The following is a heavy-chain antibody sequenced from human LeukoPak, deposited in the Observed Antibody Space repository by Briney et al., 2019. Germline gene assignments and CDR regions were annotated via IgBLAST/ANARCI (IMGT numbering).Heavy chain of an antibody. D-gene: IGHD4-23*01. J-gene: IGHJ4*02. CDR2: ISAYNGNT. V-gene: IGHV1-18*01. CDR3: ATVLTTVVFGGLDY. Sequence: EASVKVSCKASGGTFSSYGISWVRQAPGQGLEWMGWISAYNGNTNYAQKLQGRVTMTTDTSTSTAYMELRSLRSDDTAVYYCATVLTTVVFGGLDYWGQGTLVTVSS. CDR1: GGTFSSYG.